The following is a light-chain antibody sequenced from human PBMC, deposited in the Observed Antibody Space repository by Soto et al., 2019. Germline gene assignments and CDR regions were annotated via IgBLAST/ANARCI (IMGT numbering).Light chain of an antibody. CDR1: SSDVGGHNY. CDR3: TSYAGSDKVI. J-gene: IGLJ2*01. V-gene: IGLV2-8*01. CDR2: EVI. Sequence: SALTQPPSASGSPGQSVTISCTGTSSDVGGHNYVSWYQQHPGKAPKLLIYEVIQRPSGVPDRFSGSKSGNTASLTVSGLQAQDVADNYCTSYAGSDKVIVGGGTKLTVL.